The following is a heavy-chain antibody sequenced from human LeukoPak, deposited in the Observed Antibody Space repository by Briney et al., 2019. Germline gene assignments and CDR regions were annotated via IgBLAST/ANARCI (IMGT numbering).Heavy chain of an antibody. Sequence: PSETLSLTCTVSGGSINSGSYYWNWIRQPAGKGLEWIGRIYTSGSTEYNPSLKSRVTISVDTSKNQFSLKLSSVTAADTAMYYCARAVLATKSEHWFDSWGQGTLVTVSS. V-gene: IGHV4-61*02. J-gene: IGHJ5*01. CDR1: GGSINSGSYY. CDR2: IYTSGST. D-gene: IGHD2-8*01. CDR3: ARAVLATKSEHWFDS.